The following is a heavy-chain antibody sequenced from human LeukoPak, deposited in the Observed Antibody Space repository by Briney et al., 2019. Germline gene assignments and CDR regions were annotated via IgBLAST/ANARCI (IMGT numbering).Heavy chain of an antibody. J-gene: IGHJ3*02. D-gene: IGHD4-17*01. V-gene: IGHV3-66*01. CDR2: IYSGGST. Sequence: PGGSLRLSCEASGFSVTTKYMSWVRQAPGEGLEWVSVIYSGGSTYYADSVKARFTISRDKSKSTVYLQMNSLRAEDTAVYYCARGPVTRFEIWGQGTMVTVSS. CDR3: ARGPVTRFEI. CDR1: GFSVTTKY.